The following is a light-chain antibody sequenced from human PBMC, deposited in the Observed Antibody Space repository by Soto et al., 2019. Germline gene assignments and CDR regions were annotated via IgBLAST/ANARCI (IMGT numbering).Light chain of an antibody. CDR1: SGYSNYK. CDR3: GADDGSGSNFVYV. CDR2: VGTGGIVG. Sequence: QPVLTQPPSASASLGASVTLTCTLSSGYSNYKVDWYQQRPGKGPRFVMRVGTGGIVGSKGDGIPDRFSVLGSGLNRYLTIKNIQEEDESDYHCGADDGSGSNFVYVFGTGTKVTVL. J-gene: IGLJ1*01. V-gene: IGLV9-49*01.